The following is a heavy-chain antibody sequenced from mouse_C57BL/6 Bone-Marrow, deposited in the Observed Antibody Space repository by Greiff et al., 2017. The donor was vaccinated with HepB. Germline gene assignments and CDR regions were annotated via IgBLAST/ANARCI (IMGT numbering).Heavy chain of an antibody. J-gene: IGHJ4*01. Sequence: VQLQQSGGDLVKPGGSLKLSCAASGFTFSSYGMSWVRQTPDKRLEWVATISSGGSYTYYPDSVKGRFTISRDNAKNTLYLQMSSLKSEDTAMYYCARITTVVATGAMDYWGQGTSVTVSS. CDR1: GFTFSSYG. CDR3: ARITTVVATGAMDY. D-gene: IGHD1-1*01. CDR2: ISSGGSYT. V-gene: IGHV5-6*01.